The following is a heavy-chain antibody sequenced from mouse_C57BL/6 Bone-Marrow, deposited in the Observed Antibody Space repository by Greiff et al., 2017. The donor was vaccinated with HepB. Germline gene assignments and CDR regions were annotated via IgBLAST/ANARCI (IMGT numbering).Heavy chain of an antibody. CDR3: ARGVPRLGLFDY. J-gene: IGHJ2*01. CDR1: GYTFTNYW. CDR2: IYPGGGYT. Sequence: VKLMESGAELVRPGTSVKMSCKASGYTFTNYWIGWAKQRPGHGLEWIGDIYPGGGYTNYNEKFKGKATLTADKSSSTAYMQFSSLTSEDSAIYYCARGVPRLGLFDYWGQGTTLTVSS. V-gene: IGHV1-63*01. D-gene: IGHD4-1*01.